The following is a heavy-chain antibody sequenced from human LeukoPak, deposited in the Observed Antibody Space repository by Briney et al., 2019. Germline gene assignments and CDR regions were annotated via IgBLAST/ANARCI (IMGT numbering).Heavy chain of an antibody. CDR2: ISSSSSTI. V-gene: IGHV3-48*01. CDR3: ARNAVIGISQAFDI. CDR1: GFTFSSYS. D-gene: IGHD3-16*02. Sequence: PGGSLRLSCAASGFTFSSYSMNWVRQAPGKGLEWVSYISSSSSTIYYADSVKGRFTISRDNAKNSLYLQMNSLRAEDTAVYYCARNAVIGISQAFDIWGQGTMVTVSS. J-gene: IGHJ3*02.